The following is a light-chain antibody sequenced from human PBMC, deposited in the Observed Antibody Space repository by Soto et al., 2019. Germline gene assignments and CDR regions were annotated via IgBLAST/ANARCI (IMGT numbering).Light chain of an antibody. J-gene: IGKJ1*01. CDR3: QQYDNWPQT. CDR1: QSVSSD. CDR2: GAS. Sequence: IVLTPSPATRSVSPGERATLSCRASQSVSSDLAWYQHKPGQAPRLLIYGASTRATGIPARFSGRGSGTEFTLTISSLQSVDFAVYYCQQYDNWPQTFGQGTKVDI. V-gene: IGKV3-15*01.